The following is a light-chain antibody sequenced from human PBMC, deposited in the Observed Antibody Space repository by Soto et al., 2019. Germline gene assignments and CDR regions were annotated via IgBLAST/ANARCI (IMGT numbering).Light chain of an antibody. CDR1: SSNIGAGYD. V-gene: IGLV1-40*01. CDR3: QSYDSSLSYWV. CDR2: GNS. J-gene: IGLJ3*02. Sequence: QLVLTQPPSVSGAPGQRVTISCTGSSSNIGAGYDVHWYQQLPGTAPKLLIYGNSNRPSGVPDRFSGSKSGTSASLAITGLQAEDEADYYCQSYDSSLSYWVFGGGTKVTVL.